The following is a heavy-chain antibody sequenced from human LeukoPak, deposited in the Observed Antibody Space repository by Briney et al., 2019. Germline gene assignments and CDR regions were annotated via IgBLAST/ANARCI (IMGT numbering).Heavy chain of an antibody. CDR2: ISSSSSYI. Sequence: GGSLRLSCAASGFTFSSYSMNWVRQAPGKGLEWVSSISSSSSYIYYADSVKGRFTISRDNAKNSLYLQMNSLRAEDTAVYYCARDRGLGGGDFDYWGQGTLVTVSS. D-gene: IGHD3-16*01. V-gene: IGHV3-21*01. J-gene: IGHJ4*02. CDR3: ARDRGLGGGDFDY. CDR1: GFTFSSYS.